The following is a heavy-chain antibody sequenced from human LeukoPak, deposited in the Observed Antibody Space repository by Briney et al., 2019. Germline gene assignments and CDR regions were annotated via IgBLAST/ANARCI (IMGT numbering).Heavy chain of an antibody. CDR3: ARGLGELWLPVPTRPYGMDV. V-gene: IGHV1-8*01. Sequence: GASVKVSCKASGYTFTSYDINWVRQATGQGLEWMGWINPNSGNTGYAQKLQGRVTMTRNTSISTAYMELSSLRSEDTAVYYCARGLGELWLPVPTRPYGMDVWGQGTTVTVSS. CDR2: INPNSGNT. D-gene: IGHD5-18*01. J-gene: IGHJ6*02. CDR1: GYTFTSYD.